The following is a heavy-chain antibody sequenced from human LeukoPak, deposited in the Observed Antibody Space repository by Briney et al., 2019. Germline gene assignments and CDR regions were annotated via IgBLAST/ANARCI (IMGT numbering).Heavy chain of an antibody. CDR3: AKDREWELPGATYYGRDV. J-gene: IGHJ6*02. D-gene: IGHD1-26*01. CDR1: GFTFSSYA. CDR2: ISGSGGST. Sequence: GGSLRLSCAASGFTFSSYAMSWVRQAPGKGLEWVSAISGSGGSTYYADSVRGRFTISRDNSKHTLYLQMNSLRAEDTAVYYCAKDREWELPGATYYGRDVWAKGPRSPSP. V-gene: IGHV3-23*01.